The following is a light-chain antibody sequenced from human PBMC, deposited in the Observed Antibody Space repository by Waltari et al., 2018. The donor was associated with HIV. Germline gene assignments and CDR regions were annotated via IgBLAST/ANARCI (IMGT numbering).Light chain of an antibody. J-gene: IGLJ1*01. CDR2: KDN. CDR3: QAWDSSAVYV. Sequence: SYELSQIPSVSVSPGQTATTPCSGDQLGDTYVSWYQQKPGQSPVVVMDKDNERPSGIPERFSGSNSGNTATLTISGAQAMDEAEYYCQAWDSSAVYVFGTGTKVTVL. CDR1: QLGDTY. V-gene: IGLV3-1*01.